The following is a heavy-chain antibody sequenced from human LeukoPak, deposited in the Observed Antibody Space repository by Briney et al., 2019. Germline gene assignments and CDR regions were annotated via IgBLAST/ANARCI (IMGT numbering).Heavy chain of an antibody. CDR2: IRFSADTT. Sequence: GGSLRLSCEAFGYTFSNFAMTWVRQAPGKGLEWVSTIRFSADTTYYADSVKGRFTVSRDNSKSTLYLQMNSLRAGDTAVYYCTKDQGDGYTYYGDNWGQGILVTVSS. D-gene: IGHD5-24*01. J-gene: IGHJ4*02. V-gene: IGHV3-23*01. CDR3: TKDQGDGYTYYGDN. CDR1: GYTFSNFA.